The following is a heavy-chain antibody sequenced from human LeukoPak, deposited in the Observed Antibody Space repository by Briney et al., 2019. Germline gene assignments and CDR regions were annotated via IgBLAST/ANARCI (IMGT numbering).Heavy chain of an antibody. V-gene: IGHV3-74*01. D-gene: IGHD6-13*01. CDR1: GFTFSSYW. CDR2: INTDGSST. CDR3: VRGSAAAKNAFDV. J-gene: IGHJ3*01. Sequence: GGSLRLSCAASGFTFSSYWMHWVRQAPGEGLVWVSRINTDGSSTNYATSVKGRFTMSQDNAKNTLYLQMSSLTAEDTAVYYCVRGSAAAKNAFDVWGQGTMVSVSS.